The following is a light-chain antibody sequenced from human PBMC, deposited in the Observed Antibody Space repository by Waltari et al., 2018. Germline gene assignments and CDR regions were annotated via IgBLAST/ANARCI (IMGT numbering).Light chain of an antibody. CDR2: NAA. CDR1: QSIRDF. J-gene: IGKJ4*01. V-gene: IGKV3-11*01. Sequence: EIVLTQYPATLSLSPGDSATLSCRASQSIRDFLAWYQHKPGQAPRLLIYNAAVRATDTPARFSGSGSGTDFTLTISSLEPEDFAVYYCQQRSNWPPLTFGGGTKVEIK. CDR3: QQRSNWPPLT.